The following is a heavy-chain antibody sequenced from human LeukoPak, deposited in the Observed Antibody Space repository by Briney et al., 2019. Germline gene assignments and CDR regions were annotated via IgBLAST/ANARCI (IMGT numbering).Heavy chain of an antibody. CDR2: ISGSGGST. V-gene: IGHV3-23*01. J-gene: IGHJ4*02. Sequence: GGSLRLSCAASGFTFSSYGMSWVRQAPGKGLEWVSAISGSGGSTYYADSVKGRFTISRDNSKNTLYLQMNSLRAEDTAVYYCAKERWYYDSSGYLNWGQGTLVTVSS. CDR1: GFTFSSYG. D-gene: IGHD3-22*01. CDR3: AKERWYYDSSGYLN.